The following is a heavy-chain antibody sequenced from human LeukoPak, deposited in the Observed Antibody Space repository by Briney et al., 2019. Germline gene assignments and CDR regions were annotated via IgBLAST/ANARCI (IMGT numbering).Heavy chain of an antibody. Sequence: NPSETLSLTCTVSDGSISSSTYYWGWIRQPPGKGLQWIGSVYYSGSTYYNPSLQSRVTISVDTSKNHFSLKLSSVTAADTAVYYCARDSPDCGSTTCYKDWFDPWGQGTLVTVSS. J-gene: IGHJ5*02. CDR2: VYYSGST. CDR1: DGSISSSTYY. D-gene: IGHD2-2*02. V-gene: IGHV4-39*07. CDR3: ARDSPDCGSTTCYKDWFDP.